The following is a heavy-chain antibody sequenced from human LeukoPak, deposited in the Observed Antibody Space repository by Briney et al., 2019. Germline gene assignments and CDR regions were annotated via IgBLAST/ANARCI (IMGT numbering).Heavy chain of an antibody. J-gene: IGHJ3*02. Sequence: SETLSLTCTVSGGSISSYYWSWIRQPPRKGLEWIGYLYYSWSTNYNPSLKRRVTISADTSKNQFSLKVRSVTDADTAVYLCASQDSTGRGAFEIWGQGTMVTVSS. V-gene: IGHV4-59*01. CDR1: GGSISSYY. D-gene: IGHD2-15*01. CDR2: LYYSWST. CDR3: ASQDSTGRGAFEI.